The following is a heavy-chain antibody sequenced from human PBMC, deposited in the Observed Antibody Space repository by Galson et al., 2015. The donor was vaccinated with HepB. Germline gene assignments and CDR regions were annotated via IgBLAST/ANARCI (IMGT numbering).Heavy chain of an antibody. Sequence: TLSLTCTVSGGSISSGDYYWSWIRQPPGKGLEWIGYIYYSGSTYYNPSLKSRVTISVDTSKNQFSLKLSSVTAADTAVYYCARWSIAASRELGYWGQGTLVTVSS. D-gene: IGHD6-6*01. CDR3: ARWSIAASRELGY. CDR2: IYYSGST. V-gene: IGHV4-30-4*01. CDR1: GGSISSGDYY. J-gene: IGHJ4*02.